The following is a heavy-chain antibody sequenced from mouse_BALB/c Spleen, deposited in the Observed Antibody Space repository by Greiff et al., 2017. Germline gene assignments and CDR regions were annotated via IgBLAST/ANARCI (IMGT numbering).Heavy chain of an antibody. CDR1: GFAFSSYD. D-gene: IGHD4-1*01. CDR2: ISSGGGST. J-gene: IGHJ4*01. CDR3: ARQNWDGYAMDY. V-gene: IGHV5-12-1*01. Sequence: EGKVVESGGGLVKPGGSLKLSCAASGFAFSSYDMSWVRQTPEKRLEWVAYISSGGGSTYYPDTVKGRFTISRDNAKNTLYLQMSSLKSEDTAMYYCARQNWDGYAMDYWGQGTAVTVSS.